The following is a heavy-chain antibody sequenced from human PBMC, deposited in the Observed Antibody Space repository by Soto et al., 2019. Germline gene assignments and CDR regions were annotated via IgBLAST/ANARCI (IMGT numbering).Heavy chain of an antibody. CDR2: ISGSGDGT. D-gene: IGHD5-18*01. Sequence: VGSLRLSCAASGFTFSSFALSWVRQAPGKGLEWVSAISGSGDGTDYADSVKGRFTISRDNSKNTLYLQMNSLRAEDTAVYYCAGPGYSYQDYWGQGALGTVS. V-gene: IGHV3-23*01. J-gene: IGHJ4*02. CDR1: GFTFSSFA. CDR3: AGPGYSYQDY.